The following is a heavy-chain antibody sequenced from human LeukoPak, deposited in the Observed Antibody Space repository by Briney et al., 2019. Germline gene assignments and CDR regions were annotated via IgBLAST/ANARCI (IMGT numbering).Heavy chain of an antibody. CDR2: ISAYNGNT. CDR1: GYAFTSYG. Sequence: ASVTVSCKASGYAFTSYGISWVRQAPGQGLEWMGWISAYNGNTNYAQKLQGRVTMTTDTSTGTAYMELRSLRSDDTAVYYCAGWIRSDYWGQGTLVTVSS. V-gene: IGHV1-18*01. D-gene: IGHD5-18*01. J-gene: IGHJ4*02. CDR3: AGWIRSDY.